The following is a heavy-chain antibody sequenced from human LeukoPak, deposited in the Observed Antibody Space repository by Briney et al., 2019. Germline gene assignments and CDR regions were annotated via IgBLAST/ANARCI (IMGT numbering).Heavy chain of an antibody. Sequence: SETLSLTCTVSGGSISYYYWSWIRQPPGKGLEWIGYIYYSGSTNYNPSLKSRVTISVDTSKNQFSLKLSSVTAADTAVYYCARGDSYGYSPFGYWGQGTLVTVSS. V-gene: IGHV4-59*01. CDR2: IYYSGST. CDR3: ARGDSYGYSPFGY. CDR1: GGSISYYY. D-gene: IGHD5-18*01. J-gene: IGHJ4*02.